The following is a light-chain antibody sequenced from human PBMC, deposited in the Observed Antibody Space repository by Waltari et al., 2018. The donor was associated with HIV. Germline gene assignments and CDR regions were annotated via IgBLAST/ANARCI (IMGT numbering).Light chain of an antibody. CDR1: SSNIGDNA. CDR2: SNN. V-gene: IGLV1-44*01. CDR3: ATLDDSLNGRV. J-gene: IGLJ2*01. Sequence: QSVLTQPPSVSGTPGQRVTISCSGSSSNIGDNAVSWYQQVPGTAPKLLIYSNNQRPAGVPDRFAGSKSGTSSSLAISGLQSEDEADYYCATLDDSLNGRVFGGGTKVTVL.